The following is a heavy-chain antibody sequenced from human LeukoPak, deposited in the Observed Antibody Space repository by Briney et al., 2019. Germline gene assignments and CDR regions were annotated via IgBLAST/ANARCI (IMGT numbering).Heavy chain of an antibody. CDR3: ARGQPVDYYYMDV. CDR2: IYPGDSDT. D-gene: IGHD5-18*01. J-gene: IGHJ6*03. V-gene: IGHV5-51*01. CDR1: GYSFTSYW. Sequence: GESLKISCKGSGYSFTSYWIGWVRQMPGKGLEWMGIIYPGDSDTRYSPSFQGQVTISADKSIGTAYLQWSSLKASDTAMYYCARGQPVDYYYMDVWGKGTTVTVSS.